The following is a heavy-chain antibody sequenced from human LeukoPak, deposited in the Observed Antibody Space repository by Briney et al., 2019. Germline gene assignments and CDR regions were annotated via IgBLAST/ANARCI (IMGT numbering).Heavy chain of an antibody. CDR1: GYSISSGYY. CDR2: IYHSGST. Sequence: PSETLSLTCAVSGYSISSGYYWVWIRQPPGKGLEWIGSIYHSGSTYYNPSLKSRVTISVDTSKNQFSPKLSSVTAADTAVYYCARHCSSTSCYNLVRFDPWGQGTLVTVSS. D-gene: IGHD2-2*02. J-gene: IGHJ5*02. CDR3: ARHCSSTSCYNLVRFDP. V-gene: IGHV4-38-2*01.